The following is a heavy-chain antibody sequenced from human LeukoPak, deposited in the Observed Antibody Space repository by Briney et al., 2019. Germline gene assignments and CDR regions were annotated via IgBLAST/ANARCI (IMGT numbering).Heavy chain of an antibody. J-gene: IGHJ4*02. V-gene: IGHV3-7*01. D-gene: IGHD3-3*01. CDR2: IKQDGSEE. Sequence: GGSLRLSCAISGVNFSSYWMSWVRQAPGKGLEWVANIKQDGSEEYYVDSVKGRFTISTDNAKNSLYLQMNSLRAEDTAVYYCARDAYYDFWSGYPRYFDYWGQGTLVTVSS. CDR3: ARDAYYDFWSGYPRYFDY. CDR1: GVNFSSYW.